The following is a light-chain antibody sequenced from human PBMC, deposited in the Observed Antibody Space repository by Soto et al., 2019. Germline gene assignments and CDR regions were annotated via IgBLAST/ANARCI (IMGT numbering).Light chain of an antibody. J-gene: IGLJ1*01. CDR2: EVH. CDR3: SSYTTTSTYV. V-gene: IGLV2-14*01. Sequence: QSVLTQPASVSGSPGQSITISCTGTSGDIGEYNYVSWFQQHAGKAPKLLIYEVHDRPSGVSDRFSGSKSGNTASLTISGLRAEDEADYFCSSYTTTSTYVFGTGTKVTVL. CDR1: SGDIGEYNY.